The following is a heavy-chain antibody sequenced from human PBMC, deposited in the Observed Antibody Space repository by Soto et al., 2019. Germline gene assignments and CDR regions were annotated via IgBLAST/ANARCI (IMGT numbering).Heavy chain of an antibody. D-gene: IGHD6-13*01. CDR2: ISGSGGST. Sequence: EVQLLESGGGLVQPGGSLRLSCAASGFTFSSYAMSWVRQAPGKGLVWVSAISGSGGSTYYADSVKGRFTISRDNSKNTPILLMNGLRAEDTAVYYCAKENGYSSSWFECDYWGQGTLVTVSS. V-gene: IGHV3-23*01. J-gene: IGHJ4*02. CDR1: GFTFSSYA. CDR3: AKENGYSSSWFECDY.